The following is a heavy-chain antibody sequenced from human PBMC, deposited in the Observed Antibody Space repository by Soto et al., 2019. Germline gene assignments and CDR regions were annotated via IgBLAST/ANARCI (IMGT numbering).Heavy chain of an antibody. Sequence: ASVKVSCKASGFTFTSSAVQWVRQARGQRLEWIGWIVVGSGNTNYAQKFQERVTITRDMSTSTAYMELSSLRSEDTAVYYCAAAKLKDSSSSYLAFDIWGQGTMVTVS. J-gene: IGHJ3*02. CDR1: GFTFTSSA. CDR3: AAAKLKDSSSSYLAFDI. V-gene: IGHV1-58*01. D-gene: IGHD6-13*01. CDR2: IVVGSGNT.